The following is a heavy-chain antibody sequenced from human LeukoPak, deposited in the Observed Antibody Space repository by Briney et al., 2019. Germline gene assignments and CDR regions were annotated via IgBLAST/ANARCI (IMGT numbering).Heavy chain of an antibody. Sequence: SETLSLTCTVSGGSISSVGYYWSWIRQHPGKGLEWIGYIYYSGSTYYNPSLKSTVTISVDTSKNQSSQKLSSVTAADTAVYYCARDAEKGYFDLWGRGTVVTVSS. V-gene: IGHV4-31*01. CDR3: ARDAEKGYFDL. CDR1: GGSISSVGYY. J-gene: IGHJ2*01. CDR2: IYYSGST.